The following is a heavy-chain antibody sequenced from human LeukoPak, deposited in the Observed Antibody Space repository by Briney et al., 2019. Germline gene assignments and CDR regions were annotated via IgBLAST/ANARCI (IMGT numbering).Heavy chain of an antibody. D-gene: IGHD3-22*01. J-gene: IGHJ4*02. V-gene: IGHV4-30-4*01. CDR2: ICYSGST. CDR3: ARTPSGFPIDY. Sequence: SQTLSLTCTVSGGSISSGDYYWSWLRQPPGKGLEWIGYICYSGSTYYNPSLKSRVTISVDTSKNQFSLKLSSVTAADTAVYYCARTPSGFPIDYWGQGTLVTVSS. CDR1: GGSISSGDYY.